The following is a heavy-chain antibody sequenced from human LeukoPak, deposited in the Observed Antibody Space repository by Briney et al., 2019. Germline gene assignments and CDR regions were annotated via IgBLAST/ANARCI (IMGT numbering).Heavy chain of an antibody. CDR3: ARNAYDYVWGSYRPSYNWFDP. J-gene: IGHJ5*02. CDR1: GGSFSGYY. CDR2: INHSGST. D-gene: IGHD3-16*02. V-gene: IGHV4-34*01. Sequence: SETLSLTCAVYGGSFSGYYWSWIRQPPGKGLEWIGEINHSGSTNYNPSLKSRVTISVDTSKNQFSLKLSSVTAADTAVYYCARNAYDYVWGSYRPSYNWFDPWGQGTLVTVSP.